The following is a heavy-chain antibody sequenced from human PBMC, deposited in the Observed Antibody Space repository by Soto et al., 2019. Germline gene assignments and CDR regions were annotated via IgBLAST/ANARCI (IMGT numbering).Heavy chain of an antibody. CDR3: ATAPNYYDSPD. Sequence: QVQLQQWGAGLLKPSETLSLTCAVYGGSFSGYYWSWIRQPPGKGLEWIGEINHSGSTNYNPSLKSXXTXSXDTSKNQFSLKLSSVTAADTAVYYCATAPNYYDSPDWGQGTLVTVSS. D-gene: IGHD3-22*01. CDR2: INHSGST. CDR1: GGSFSGYY. V-gene: IGHV4-34*01. J-gene: IGHJ4*02.